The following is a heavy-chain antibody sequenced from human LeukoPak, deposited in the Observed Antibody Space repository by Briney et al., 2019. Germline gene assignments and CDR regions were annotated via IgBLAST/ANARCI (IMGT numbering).Heavy chain of an antibody. J-gene: IGHJ4*02. Sequence: SAPTLVNPTQTLTLTCTCSGFSLSTSGVGVGWIRQPPGKALEWLALIYWDDDKRYSPSLKSRLTITKDTSKNQVVLTMTNMDPVDTATYYCAHRPGFNYYDSPGYFDYWGQGTLVTVSS. CDR1: GFSLSTSGVG. CDR2: IYWDDDK. D-gene: IGHD3-22*01. CDR3: AHRPGFNYYDSPGYFDY. V-gene: IGHV2-5*02.